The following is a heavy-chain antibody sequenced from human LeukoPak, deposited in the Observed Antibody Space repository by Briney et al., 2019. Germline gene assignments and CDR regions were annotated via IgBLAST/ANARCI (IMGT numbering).Heavy chain of an antibody. CDR3: ARGAVGQDAFDI. CDR2: IWYDGYNK. D-gene: IGHD1-26*01. CDR1: GFTFSNYG. Sequence: GGSLRLSCAASGFTFSNYGMHWGRQAPGKGLQWVAVIWYDGYNKYYADSVKGRFTISRDNSKNTLYLQMNSLRAEDTAVYHCARGAVGQDAFDIWGQGTMVTVSS. J-gene: IGHJ3*02. V-gene: IGHV3-33*01.